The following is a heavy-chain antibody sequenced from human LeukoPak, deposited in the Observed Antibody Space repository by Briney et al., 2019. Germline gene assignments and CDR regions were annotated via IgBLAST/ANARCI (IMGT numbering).Heavy chain of an antibody. Sequence: GGSLRLSCAASGFTFSSYAMSWVRQAPGKGLEWVSAISGSGGSTYYADPVKGRFTISRDNSKNTLYLQMNSLRAEDTAVYYCAKPPRYSGTYAPPGYWGQGTLVTVSS. CDR2: ISGSGGST. CDR3: AKPPRYSGTYAPPGY. J-gene: IGHJ4*02. V-gene: IGHV3-23*01. D-gene: IGHD1-26*01. CDR1: GFTFSSYA.